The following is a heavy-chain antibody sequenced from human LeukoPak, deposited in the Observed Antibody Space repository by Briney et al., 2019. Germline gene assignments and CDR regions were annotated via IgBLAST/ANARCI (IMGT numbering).Heavy chain of an antibody. CDR3: VRDSGSSYGYYFLH. D-gene: IGHD1-26*01. V-gene: IGHV3-21*01. Sequence: GGSLRLSCAASGFTFNSYSMYWVRQAPGKGLEWVSSISSSSSHMFYADSVKGRFSVSRDNANNSLFLQMNSLRAEDTAVYYCVRDSGSSYGYYFLHWGQGTLVTVSP. J-gene: IGHJ1*01. CDR1: GFTFNSYS. CDR2: ISSSSSHM.